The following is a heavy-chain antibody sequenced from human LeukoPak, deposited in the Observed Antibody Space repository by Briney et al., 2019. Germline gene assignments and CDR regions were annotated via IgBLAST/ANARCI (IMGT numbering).Heavy chain of an antibody. CDR2: IYTSGST. D-gene: IGHD6-19*01. CDR3: ARDSAWISGWDYYYYMDV. Sequence: SETLSLTCTVSGGSISSYYWSWIRQPAGKGLEWIGRIYTSGSTNYNPSLKSRVTMSVDTSKNQFSLKLSSVTAADTAVYYCARDSAWISGWDYYYYMDVWGKGTTVTVSS. J-gene: IGHJ6*03. V-gene: IGHV4-4*07. CDR1: GGSISSYY.